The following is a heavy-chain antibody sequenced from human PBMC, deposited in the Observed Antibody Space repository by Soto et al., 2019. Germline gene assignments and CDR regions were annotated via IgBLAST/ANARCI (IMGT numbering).Heavy chain of an antibody. CDR1: GYTFTNYG. CDR2: ISAYNGNT. J-gene: IGHJ1*01. Sequence: ASVKVSCKASGYTFTNYGISWVRQAPGQGLEWMGWISAYNGNTNYAQKLQGRVTMTTDTSTSTAYMELRSLRSDDTAVYYCARGKYCTNGVCWWYFQHWGQGTRVTVS. D-gene: IGHD2-8*01. V-gene: IGHV1-18*01. CDR3: ARGKYCTNGVCWWYFQH.